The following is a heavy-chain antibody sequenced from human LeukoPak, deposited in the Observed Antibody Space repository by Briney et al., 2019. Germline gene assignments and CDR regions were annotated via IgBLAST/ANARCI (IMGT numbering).Heavy chain of an antibody. D-gene: IGHD1-26*01. CDR1: GFTFSGYW. V-gene: IGHV3-74*01. Sequence: PGGSLRLSCAASGFTFSGYWMHWVRQDPGKGLVWVSRINSDGSSTSYADSVKGRFTISRDYAKNTLHLQMNSLRAEDTAVYYCARGGSYSFDYWGQGTLVTVSS. CDR3: ARGGSYSFDY. CDR2: INSDGSST. J-gene: IGHJ4*02.